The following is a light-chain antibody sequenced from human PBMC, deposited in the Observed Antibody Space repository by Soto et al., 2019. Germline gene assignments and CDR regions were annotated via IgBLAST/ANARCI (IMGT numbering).Light chain of an antibody. CDR3: QQYGTSPYT. V-gene: IGKV3-20*01. CDR2: GAS. Sequence: EIVLTQSPGTLSLSPGERATLYCRASQSVSSSSLAWYQQKPGQAPRLLIYGASSRATGIPDRFSGSGSGTDFTLTNTGLKPEDNAVYYCQQYGTSPYTFGQGTKLEIK. J-gene: IGKJ2*01. CDR1: QSVSSSS.